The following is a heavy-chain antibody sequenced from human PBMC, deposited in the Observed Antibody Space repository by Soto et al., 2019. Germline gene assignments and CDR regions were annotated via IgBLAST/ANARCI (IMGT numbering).Heavy chain of an antibody. CDR1: GYTFTSYD. Sequence: QVQLVQSGAEVKKPGASVKVSCKASGYTFTSYDINWVRQATGQGLEWMGWMNPNRGNTGYAQKFQXXAXMXXNTSISTAYMELSSLRSEDTAVYYCARERVDAFDIWGQGTMVTVSS. CDR3: ARERVDAFDI. CDR2: MNPNRGNT. V-gene: IGHV1-8*01. J-gene: IGHJ3*02. D-gene: IGHD6-25*01.